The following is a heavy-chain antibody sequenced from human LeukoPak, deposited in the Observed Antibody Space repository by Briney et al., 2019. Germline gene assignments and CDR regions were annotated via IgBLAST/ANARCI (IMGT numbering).Heavy chain of an antibody. J-gene: IGHJ4*02. CDR3: AKTGNPATGDY. D-gene: IGHD1-1*01. CDR2: ICSGGST. CDR1: GFTVSSNY. V-gene: IGHV3-53*01. Sequence: GGSLRLSCAASGFTVSSNYMSWVRQAPGKGLEWVSVICSGGSTYYADSVKGRFTISRDNSKNTLYLQMSSLRAEDTAVYYCAKTGNPATGDYWGQGTLVTVSS.